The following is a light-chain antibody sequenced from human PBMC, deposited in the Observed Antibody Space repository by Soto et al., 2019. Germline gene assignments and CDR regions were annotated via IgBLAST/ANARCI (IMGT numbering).Light chain of an antibody. CDR2: DVS. V-gene: IGLV2-14*01. Sequence: QSALTQPASVSGSPGQSITISCTGTSSDVGGYNYVSWYQQHPGKAPKLMIYDVSNRPSGVSNRFSGSKSGNTASLTISGSQAEDEADYYSSSYTSSSTLVVFGGGTKLTVL. CDR1: SSDVGGYNY. CDR3: SSYTSSSTLVV. J-gene: IGLJ2*01.